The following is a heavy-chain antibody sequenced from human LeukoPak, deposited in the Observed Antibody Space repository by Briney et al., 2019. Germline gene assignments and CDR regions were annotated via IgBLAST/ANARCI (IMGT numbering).Heavy chain of an antibody. CDR3: ARDANWNYDY. Sequence: SETLSLTCTVSGYSISSGYYWGWIRQPPGKGLEWIGSIYHSGSTYYNPSLKSRVTISVDTSKNQFSLKLSSVTAAGTAVYYCARDANWNYDYWGQGTLVTVSS. V-gene: IGHV4-38-2*02. CDR1: GYSISSGYY. D-gene: IGHD1-7*01. CDR2: IYHSGST. J-gene: IGHJ4*02.